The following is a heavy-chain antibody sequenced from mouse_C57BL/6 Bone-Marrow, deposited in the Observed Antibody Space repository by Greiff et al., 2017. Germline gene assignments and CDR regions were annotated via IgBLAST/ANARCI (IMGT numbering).Heavy chain of an antibody. D-gene: IGHD2-5*01. J-gene: IGHJ3*01. CDR3: ASYYSNYVWFAY. V-gene: IGHV3-6*01. Sequence: EVKLQESGPGLVKPSQSLSLTCSVTGYSITSGYYWNWLRQFPGNKLEWMGYISYEGSNNYNPSLKNRISITRDTSKNQFFLKLNSVTTEDTATYYCASYYSNYVWFAYWGQGTLVTVSA. CDR2: ISYEGSN. CDR1: GYSITSGYY.